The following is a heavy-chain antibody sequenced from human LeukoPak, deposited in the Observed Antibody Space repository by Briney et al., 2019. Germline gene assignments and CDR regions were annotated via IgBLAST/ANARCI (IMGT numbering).Heavy chain of an antibody. CDR2: IYPGDSDT. CDR3: ARRSSSWYFADN. V-gene: IGHV5-51*01. D-gene: IGHD6-13*01. CDR1: GYSFASYW. Sequence: GESLKISCQGSGYSFASYWIGWVRQIPGKGLEWMGIIYPGDSDTRYSPSFQGQVTISADKSISTAYLQWSSLKASDTAMYYCARRSSSWYFADNWGQGTLVTVSS. J-gene: IGHJ4*02.